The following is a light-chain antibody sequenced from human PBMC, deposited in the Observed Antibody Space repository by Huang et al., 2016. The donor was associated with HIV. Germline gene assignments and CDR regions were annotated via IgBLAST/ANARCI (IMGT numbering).Light chain of an antibody. V-gene: IGKV1-5*01. CDR2: DAS. CDR3: QQYNTPPYR. CDR1: LSIGNC. Sequence: DIQMTQSPSTLSASVGDRVIITCRASLSIGNCLAWFQQKPGRAPKLLIYDASNLQNGVPSRFSGSGSGTVFTLTIDNLQPEDYSTYYCQQYNTPPYRFGQGTKVDIK. J-gene: IGKJ2*03.